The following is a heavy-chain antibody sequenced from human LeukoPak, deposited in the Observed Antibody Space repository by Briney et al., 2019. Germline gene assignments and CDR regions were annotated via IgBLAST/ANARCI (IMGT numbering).Heavy chain of an antibody. CDR2: INPNSGGT. J-gene: IGHJ4*02. Sequence: VASVKVSCKTSGYTFTSYYIHWLRQAPGQRFEWMGWINPNSGGTNYAQKFQGRVTMTRDTSISTAYMELSRLRSDDTAVYYCARDASLAAAGPPGSAGYWGQGTLVTVSS. CDR1: GYTFTSYY. CDR3: ARDASLAAAGPPGSAGY. V-gene: IGHV1-2*02. D-gene: IGHD6-13*01.